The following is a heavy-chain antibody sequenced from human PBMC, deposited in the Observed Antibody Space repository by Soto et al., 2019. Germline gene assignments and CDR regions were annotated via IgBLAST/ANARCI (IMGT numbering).Heavy chain of an antibody. CDR2: IVPIYRTA. CDR1: GGTFSSYR. J-gene: IGHJ4*02. V-gene: IGHV1-69*01. D-gene: IGHD6-13*01. CDR3: ARDSGAKLSSS. Sequence: QVQLVHSGAEVKKPGSSVKVSCKASGGTFSSYRINWVRQAPGQGLEWVGGIVPIYRTADYAQKFQDRVTITADESARTAYMELRSLKSQDTAVYYCARDSGAKLSSSWGQGTLVTVSS.